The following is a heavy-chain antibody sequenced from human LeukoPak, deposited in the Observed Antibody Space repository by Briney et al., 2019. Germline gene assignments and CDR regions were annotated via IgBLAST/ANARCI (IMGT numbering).Heavy chain of an antibody. CDR1: GGSISSGGYY. CDR3: ARGTVFGVATNWFDP. CDR2: IYYSGST. Sequence: SQTLSLTCTVYGGSISSGGYYWSWIPQHPGKGLEWIGYIYYSGSTYYNPSLKSRVTISVDTSKNQFSLKLSSVTAADTAVYYCARGTVFGVATNWFDPWGQGTLVTVSS. D-gene: IGHD3-3*01. V-gene: IGHV4-31*03. J-gene: IGHJ5*02.